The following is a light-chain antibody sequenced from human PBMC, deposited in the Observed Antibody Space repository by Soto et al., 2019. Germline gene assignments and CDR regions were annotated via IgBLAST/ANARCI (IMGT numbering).Light chain of an antibody. J-gene: IGKJ1*01. CDR2: GAS. CDR3: HQRQSWPRT. CDR1: QSVSSSY. V-gene: IGKV3-20*01. Sequence: EIVLTQSPGTLSFPPVERCIVSCSASQSVSSSYLAWYQQKPGQAPRLLIYGASSRATGIPDRFSGSGSGTDFTLTISDVEPEDFAVYYCHQRQSWPRTLGQGTKVDI.